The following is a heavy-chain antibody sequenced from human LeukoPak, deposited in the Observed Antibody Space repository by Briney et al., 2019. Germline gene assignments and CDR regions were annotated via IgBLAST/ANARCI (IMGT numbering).Heavy chain of an antibody. J-gene: IGHJ4*02. CDR2: INSDGSST. V-gene: IGHV3-74*01. CDR3: AISGHYYDSSGYPFDY. Sequence: PGGSLRLSCAASGFTFSSYWMHWVRQAPGKGLVWVSRINSDGSSTSYADSVKGRFTISRDNAKNALYLQMNSLRAEDTAVYYCAISGHYYDSSGYPFDYWGQGTLVTVSS. CDR1: GFTFSSYW. D-gene: IGHD3-22*01.